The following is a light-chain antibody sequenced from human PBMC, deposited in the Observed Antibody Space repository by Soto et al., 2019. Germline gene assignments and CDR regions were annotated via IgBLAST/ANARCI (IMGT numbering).Light chain of an antibody. Sequence: ESVLTQSPGTLSLSPGERATLSCRASQSVTSSYLAWYQQKPGQAPRLLIYGASSRATGIPDRFSGSGSGTAFTLPISRREPEDFAVYYCQQYGSSHTTFGQGTKVEIK. CDR2: GAS. CDR1: QSVTSSY. J-gene: IGKJ1*01. CDR3: QQYGSSHTT. V-gene: IGKV3-20*01.